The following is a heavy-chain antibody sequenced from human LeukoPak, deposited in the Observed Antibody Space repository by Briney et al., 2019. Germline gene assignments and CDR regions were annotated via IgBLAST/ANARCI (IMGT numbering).Heavy chain of an antibody. Sequence: VGSLRLSCAASGFTFSSYAMSWVRQAPGKGLEWVSAITGSGGHTNYADSGEGRFTIARDNSKNTLYLQMNSLRAEDTAVYYCARRDHRYGDSYWGQGTRVTVSS. V-gene: IGHV3-23*01. CDR3: ARRDHRYGDSY. CDR2: ITGSGGHT. CDR1: GFTFSSYA. J-gene: IGHJ4*02. D-gene: IGHD4-17*01.